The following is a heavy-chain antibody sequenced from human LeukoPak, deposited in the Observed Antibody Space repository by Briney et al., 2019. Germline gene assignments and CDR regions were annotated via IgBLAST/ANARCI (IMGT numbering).Heavy chain of an antibody. CDR2: IRYDGSNK. CDR1: GLTFSSYG. V-gene: IGHV3-30*02. J-gene: IGHJ4*02. Sequence: PGGSLRLSCAASGLTFSSYGMHWVRQAPGKGLEWVAYIRYDGSNKYYADSVKGRFTISRDNSKNTLYLQMNSLRAEDTAVYYCAKVRYYYDSNSYFDYWGQGTLVTVSS. CDR3: AKVRYYYDSNSYFDY. D-gene: IGHD3-22*01.